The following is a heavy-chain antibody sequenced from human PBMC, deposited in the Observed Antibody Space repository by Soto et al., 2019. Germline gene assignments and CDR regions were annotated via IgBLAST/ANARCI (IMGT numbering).Heavy chain of an antibody. CDR1: GXTLSSYA. D-gene: IGHD1-1*01. CDR2: IISNGGST. Sequence: XSPRLCCSASGXTLSSYAMHWVRQAPGKGLEYVSAIISNGGSTYYADSVKGRFTISRDNSKNTLYLQLSSLRAEDTAVYYCVKALDRRGQGILGPVSS. J-gene: IGHJ4*02. V-gene: IGHV3-64D*06. CDR3: VKALDR.